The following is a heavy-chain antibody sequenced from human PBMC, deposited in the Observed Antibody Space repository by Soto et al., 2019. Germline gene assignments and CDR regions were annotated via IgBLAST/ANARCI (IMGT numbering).Heavy chain of an antibody. J-gene: IGHJ6*03. Sequence: QAQLVESGGGLVKPGGSLRLSCAASGFTFSDYYMSWIRQAPGKGLEWVSYISSSGSTIYYADSVKGRFTISRDNAKNSLYLQMNSLRAEDTAVYYCASLVPAAMRSYYYYYYMDVWGKGTTVTVSS. CDR1: GFTFSDYY. CDR2: ISSSGSTI. CDR3: ASLVPAAMRSYYYYYYMDV. V-gene: IGHV3-11*01. D-gene: IGHD2-2*01.